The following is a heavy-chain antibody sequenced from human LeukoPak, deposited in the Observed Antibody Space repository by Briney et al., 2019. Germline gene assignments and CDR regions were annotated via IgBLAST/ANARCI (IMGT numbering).Heavy chain of an antibody. J-gene: IGHJ4*02. V-gene: IGHV4-34*01. Sequence: SETLSLTCAVYGGSFSGYHWSWLRQPPGKGLEWIGEINHSGSTNYNPSLKSRVTISVDTSKNQFSLKLSSVTAADTAVYYCASSHYYCSSTSCYFALFDYWGQGTLVTVSS. CDR3: ASSHYYCSSTSCYFALFDY. D-gene: IGHD2-2*01. CDR2: INHSGST. CDR1: GGSFSGYH.